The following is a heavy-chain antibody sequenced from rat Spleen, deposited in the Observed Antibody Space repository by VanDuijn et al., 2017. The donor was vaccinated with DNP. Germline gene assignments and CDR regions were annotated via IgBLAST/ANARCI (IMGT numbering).Heavy chain of an antibody. CDR2: IGTGGDNT. D-gene: IGHD1-2*01. Sequence: EVQLVESGGGLVQPGRSLKLSCAASGFTFSDYYMAWVRQAPTKGLEWVASIGTGGDNTYYRGSVRGRFTISRDNAKSTLYLQMNSLRYEDMDTYYCARPSYCSYGGFGYWGQGTLVTVSS. CDR1: GFTFSDYY. V-gene: IGHV5-25*01. J-gene: IGHJ3*01. CDR3: ARPSYCSYGGFGY.